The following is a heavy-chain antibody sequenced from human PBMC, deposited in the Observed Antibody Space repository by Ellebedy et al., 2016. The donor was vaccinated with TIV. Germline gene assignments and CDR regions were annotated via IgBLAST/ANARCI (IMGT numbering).Heavy chain of an antibody. CDR1: GYSFTTYW. Sequence: GESLKISCKGSGYSFTTYWISWVRQMPGKGLEWMGGIDPCDSYTNYSPSFQGQVTISADKSISTAYLQWSSLKASDTAMYYGARVGEVAATPCSYWGQGTLVTVSS. V-gene: IGHV5-10-1*04. D-gene: IGHD2-15*01. CDR2: IDPCDSYT. CDR3: ARVGEVAATPCSY. J-gene: IGHJ4*02.